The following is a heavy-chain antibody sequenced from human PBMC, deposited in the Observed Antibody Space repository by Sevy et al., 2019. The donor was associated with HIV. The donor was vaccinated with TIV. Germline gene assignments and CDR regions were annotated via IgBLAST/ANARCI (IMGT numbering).Heavy chain of an antibody. V-gene: IGHV4-34*01. CDR2: INHSGST. J-gene: IGHJ4*02. D-gene: IGHD3-16*02. CDR3: ARWGQYDDYVWWSYRSPAYYFDY. Sequence: SETLSLTCAVYGGSFSGYYWSWIRQPPGKGLEWIGEINHSGSTNYNPSLKSRVTISVDTSKNQFSLRLSSVTAADTDVYYCARWGQYDDYVWWSYRSPAYYFDYWGQGTLVTVSS. CDR1: GGSFSGYY.